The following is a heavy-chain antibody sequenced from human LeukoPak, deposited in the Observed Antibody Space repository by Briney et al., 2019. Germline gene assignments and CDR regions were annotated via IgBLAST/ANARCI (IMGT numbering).Heavy chain of an antibody. Sequence: ASVKVSCKTSGYTFTNYAIHWVCQAPGQRLEWIGWMNPNSGNTGYAQKFQGRVTLTRSTSISTAYMELRSLTSEDTAVYYCARDYGGNSGWFDPWGQGTLVTVSS. J-gene: IGHJ5*02. D-gene: IGHD4-23*01. CDR3: ARDYGGNSGWFDP. CDR2: MNPNSGNT. CDR1: GYTFTNYA. V-gene: IGHV1-8*02.